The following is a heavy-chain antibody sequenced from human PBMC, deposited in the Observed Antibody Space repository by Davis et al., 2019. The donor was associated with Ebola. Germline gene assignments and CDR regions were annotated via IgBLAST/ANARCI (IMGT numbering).Heavy chain of an antibody. CDR2: IIPIFGTA. D-gene: IGHD4-17*01. CDR1: GGTFSSYA. Sequence: SVKVSCKASGGTFSSYAISWVRQAPGQGLEWMGGIIPIFGTANYAQKFQGRVTITADESTSTAYMELSSLRSEDTAVYYCAREGPYYGDYAGFDYWGQGTLVTVSS. CDR3: AREGPYYGDYAGFDY. V-gene: IGHV1-69*13. J-gene: IGHJ4*02.